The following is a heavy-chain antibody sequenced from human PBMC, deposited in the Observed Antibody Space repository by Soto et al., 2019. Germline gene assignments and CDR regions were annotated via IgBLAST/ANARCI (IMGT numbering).Heavy chain of an antibody. J-gene: IGHJ6*02. CDR3: ARHQYCSSTSCRQWGYYYYGMDV. CDR1: GGTISGYF. D-gene: IGHD2-2*01. V-gene: IGHV4-34*01. CDR2: INDSGDT. Sequence: SETLSLTCAVHGGTISGYFWSCIRQSPGKGLEWIGEINDSGDTNYNPSLKSRVAISIDTSTNQFSLRMSSVTAADTAVYYCARHQYCSSTSCRQWGYYYYGMDVWGQGTTVTVSS.